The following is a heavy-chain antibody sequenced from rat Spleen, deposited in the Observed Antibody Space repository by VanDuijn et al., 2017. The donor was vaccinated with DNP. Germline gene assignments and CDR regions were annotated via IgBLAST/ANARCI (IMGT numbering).Heavy chain of an antibody. CDR3: ARHVPGYNVMDA. D-gene: IGHD1-4*01. CDR1: GFTFSSYW. Sequence: EVQLVETGGGLVQPGRSLKLSCVASGFTFSSYWMYWIRQAPGKGLEWVSSINTDGGSTYYRDSVKGRFTVSRDNAKSTLYLQMDSLRSEDTATYYCARHVPGYNVMDAWGQGASVTVSS. J-gene: IGHJ4*01. CDR2: INTDGGST. V-gene: IGHV5-58*01.